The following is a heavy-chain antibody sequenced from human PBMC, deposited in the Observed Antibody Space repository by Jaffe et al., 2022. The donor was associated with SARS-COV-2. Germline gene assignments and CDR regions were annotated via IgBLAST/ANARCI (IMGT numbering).Heavy chain of an antibody. CDR3: AKQDIAAAGPLFDY. J-gene: IGHJ4*02. CDR2: ISYDGSNK. Sequence: QVQLVESGGGVVQPGRSLRLSCAASGFTFSSYGMHWVRQAPGKGLEWVAVISYDGSNKYYADSVKGRFTISRDNSKNTLYLQMNSLRAEDTAVYYCAKQDIAAAGPLFDYWGQGTLVTVSS. CDR1: GFTFSSYG. D-gene: IGHD6-13*01. V-gene: IGHV3-30*18.